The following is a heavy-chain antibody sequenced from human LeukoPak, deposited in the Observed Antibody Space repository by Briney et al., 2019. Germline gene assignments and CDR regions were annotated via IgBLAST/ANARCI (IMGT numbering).Heavy chain of an antibody. CDR1: GYTFTGYY. Sequence: ASVKVSCKASGYTFTGYYMHWVRQAPGQGLEWMGWINPNSGGTSYAQKFQGRVTMTRDTSISTAYMELSRLRSDDTAVYYCARATELLWFGELLRYFDYWGQGTLVTVSS. V-gene: IGHV1-2*02. CDR3: ARATELLWFGELLRYFDY. CDR2: INPNSGGT. J-gene: IGHJ4*02. D-gene: IGHD3-10*01.